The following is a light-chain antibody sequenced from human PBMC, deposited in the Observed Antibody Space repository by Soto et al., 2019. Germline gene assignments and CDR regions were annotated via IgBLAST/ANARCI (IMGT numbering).Light chain of an antibody. CDR3: QQYYDWPIT. CDR2: DAS. V-gene: IGKV1-33*01. J-gene: IGKJ5*01. Sequence: GDRVTITCQASQDIRFYLNWYQHKTGQAPKLLIYDASQLETGVPSKFSGSGSGTDFTFTINNVQAEDIGTYYCQQYYDWPITFGQGTRLEIK. CDR1: QDIRFY.